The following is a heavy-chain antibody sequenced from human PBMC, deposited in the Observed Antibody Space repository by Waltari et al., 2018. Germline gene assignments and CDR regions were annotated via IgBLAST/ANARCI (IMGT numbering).Heavy chain of an antibody. D-gene: IGHD6-13*01. J-gene: IGHJ1*01. V-gene: IGHV4-34*01. CDR2: INHSGST. CDR3: ARGLGSSWYVGYFQH. CDR1: GGSFSGYS. Sequence: QVQLQQWGAGLLKPSETLSLTCAVYGGSFSGYSWSWIRQPPGKGLEWIGEINHSGSTNYNPSLKSRVTISVDTSKNQFSLKLSSVTAADTAVYYCARGLGSSWYVGYFQHWGQGTLVTVSS.